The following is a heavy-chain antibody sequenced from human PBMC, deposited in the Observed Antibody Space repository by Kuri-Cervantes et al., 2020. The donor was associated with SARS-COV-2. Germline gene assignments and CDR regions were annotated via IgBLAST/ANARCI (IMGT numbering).Heavy chain of an antibody. CDR3: AKVLLRSGLYYFGY. J-gene: IGHJ4*02. V-gene: IGHV3-23*01. CDR1: GFTFSSYS. CDR2: ISGSGGSK. D-gene: IGHD1-26*01. Sequence: GGSLRLSCAASGFTFSSYSLNWVRQAPGKGLEWVSAISGSGGSKYYADHVTGRFTTSRDNSKNTLSLQMNSLRAEDTAVYDCAKVLLRSGLYYFGYWGQGTLVTVSS.